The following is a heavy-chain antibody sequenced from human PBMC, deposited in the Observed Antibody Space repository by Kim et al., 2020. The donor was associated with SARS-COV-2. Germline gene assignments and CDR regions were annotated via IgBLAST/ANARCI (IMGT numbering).Heavy chain of an antibody. V-gene: IGHV4-59*13. Sequence: SETLSLTCTVSGGSISSYYWSWIRQPPGKGLEWIGYIYYSGSTNYNPSLKSRVTISVDTSKNQFSLKLSSVTAADTAVYYCARADDDYYYYYGMDVWGQGTTVTVSS. J-gene: IGHJ6*02. CDR2: IYYSGST. D-gene: IGHD1-1*01. CDR3: ARADDDYYYYYGMDV. CDR1: GGSISSYY.